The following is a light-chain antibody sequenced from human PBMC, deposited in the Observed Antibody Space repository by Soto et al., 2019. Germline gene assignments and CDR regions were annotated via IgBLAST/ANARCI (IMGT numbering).Light chain of an antibody. CDR1: QSVSSSY. V-gene: IGKV3-20*01. Sequence: EIVLTQSPGTLSLSPGERATLSCRASQSVSSSYLAWYQQKPGQAPRLLIDCASSRATGIPDSFSGSGSGTDFTLTISRLEPEDFAVYYCQQYGSPPYTFGQGTKLEIK. J-gene: IGKJ2*01. CDR3: QQYGSPPYT. CDR2: CAS.